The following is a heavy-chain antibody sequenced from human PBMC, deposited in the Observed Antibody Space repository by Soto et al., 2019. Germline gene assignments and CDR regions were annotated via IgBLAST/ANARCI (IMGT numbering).Heavy chain of an antibody. CDR3: ARASRIAPGY. CDR2: INPSGGST. Sequence: GASVKVSCKASGYTFTSYYMHWVRQAPGQGLEWMGIINPSGGSTSYAQKLQGRVTMTRDTSTSTAYMELSSLRSDDTAVYYCARASRIAPGYWGQGTLVTVSS. J-gene: IGHJ4*02. D-gene: IGHD6-13*01. CDR1: GYTFTSYY. V-gene: IGHV1-46*01.